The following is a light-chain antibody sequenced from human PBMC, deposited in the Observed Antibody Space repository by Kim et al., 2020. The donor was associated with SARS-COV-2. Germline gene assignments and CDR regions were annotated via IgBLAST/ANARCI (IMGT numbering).Light chain of an antibody. CDR1: QRVTSHC. Sequence: LSPGEIAPLACRASQRVTSHCGAGYQQHPAQAPSLVINGAASRPTGIPDRFSGSGSGTDFTLTSSRLEPEDTAVFNCQQYGGSHWTFGQGTRLAI. CDR2: GAA. J-gene: IGKJ1*01. V-gene: IGKV3-20*01. CDR3: QQYGGSHWT.